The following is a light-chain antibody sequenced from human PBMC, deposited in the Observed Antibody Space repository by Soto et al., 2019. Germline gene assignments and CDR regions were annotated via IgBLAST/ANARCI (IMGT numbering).Light chain of an antibody. Sequence: QAVVTQEPSLTVSPGGTVTLTCASSTGAVTTGNYPSWFQQKPGHAPTSLIYTTNSRHSWTPARFSGSLLGGKAALTLSGVQPEDEADYYCLLYYGGAHLVFGGGTKLTVL. CDR3: LLYYGGAHLV. CDR2: TTN. V-gene: IGLV7-43*01. J-gene: IGLJ2*01. CDR1: TGAVTTGNY.